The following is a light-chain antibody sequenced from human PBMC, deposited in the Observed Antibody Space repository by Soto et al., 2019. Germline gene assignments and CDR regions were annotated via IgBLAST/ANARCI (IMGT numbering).Light chain of an antibody. CDR1: SGHSIYV. V-gene: IGLV4-69*01. Sequence: QPVLTQSPSASASLGASVKLTCTLSSGHSIYVIAWHQQQPEKGPRYLMNLNSDGSHSKGDGIPDRFSGSSSGAERYLIISSLQSDDEADYYCQTWGTGIQVFGGGTKLTVL. J-gene: IGLJ2*01. CDR2: LNSDGSH. CDR3: QTWGTGIQV.